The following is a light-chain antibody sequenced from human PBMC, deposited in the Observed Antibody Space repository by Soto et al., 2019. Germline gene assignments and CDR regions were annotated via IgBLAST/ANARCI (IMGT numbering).Light chain of an antibody. V-gene: IGKV1-8*01. J-gene: IGKJ2*01. CDR1: QGISSY. CDR3: QQYYTYPQT. CDR2: AAS. Sequence: AIRMTQSPSSFSASTGDRVTITCRASQGISSYLAWYQQKPGKAPKLVVYAASTLQYGVPSRFSGSGSGTDFTLTISCLQSEDFATYFCQQYYTYPQTFGQGTKLEIK.